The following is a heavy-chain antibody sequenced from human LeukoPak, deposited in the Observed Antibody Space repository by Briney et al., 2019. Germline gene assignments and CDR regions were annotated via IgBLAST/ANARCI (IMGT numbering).Heavy chain of an antibody. Sequence: GGSLRLSCAASGFTFSNNWMSWVRQAPGKGLEWVANIKQDGSDKYYVDSVKGRFTISRDNSKNTLYLQMNSLRAEDTAVYYCARDGPPGLLTGWFDPWGQGTPVTVSS. CDR2: IKQDGSDK. CDR3: ARDGPPGLLTGWFDP. J-gene: IGHJ5*02. D-gene: IGHD1-14*01. V-gene: IGHV3-7*01. CDR1: GFTFSNNW.